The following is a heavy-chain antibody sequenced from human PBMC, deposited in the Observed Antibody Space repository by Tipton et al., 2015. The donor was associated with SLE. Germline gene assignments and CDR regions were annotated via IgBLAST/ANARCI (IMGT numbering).Heavy chain of an antibody. CDR3: AKGGDYYGSGSYSHH. J-gene: IGHJ5*02. Sequence: SLRLSCAASGFTFSSYAMSWVRQAPGKGLEWVSAISGSGGSTYYADSVKGRFTISRDNSKNTLYLQMNSLRAEDTAVYYCAKGGDYYGSGSYSHHWGQGTLVTVSS. CDR1: GFTFSSYA. V-gene: IGHV3-23*01. CDR2: ISGSGGST. D-gene: IGHD3-10*01.